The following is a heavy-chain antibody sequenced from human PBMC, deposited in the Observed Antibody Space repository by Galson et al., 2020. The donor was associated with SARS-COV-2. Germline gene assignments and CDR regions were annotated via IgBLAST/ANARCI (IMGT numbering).Heavy chain of an antibody. V-gene: IGHV4-30-2*01. D-gene: IGHD3-22*01. J-gene: IGHJ6*02. CDR1: GASISSATYS. CDR3: ARSRDYYDSTGYHKYYGLDV. Sequence: ASETLSLTCAVSGASISSATYSWSWIRQPPGKGLEWLGYIYHTGTTFYKPSLESRVTISVDMTKNQLSLRLSSVTAADTAVYYCARSRDYYDSTGYHKYYGLDVWGQGTTVTVSS. CDR2: IYHTGTT.